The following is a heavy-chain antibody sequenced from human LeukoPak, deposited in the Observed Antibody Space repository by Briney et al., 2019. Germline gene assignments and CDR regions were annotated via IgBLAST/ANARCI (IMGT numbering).Heavy chain of an antibody. Sequence: ASVKVSCKASGYTFTGYYMHWVRQAPGQGLEWMGWINPNSGGTNYAQKFQGRVTMTRDTSIGTAYMELSRLRSDDTAVYYCAKARGAIQLWLVAYFDYWGQGTLVTVSS. CDR2: INPNSGGT. J-gene: IGHJ4*02. D-gene: IGHD5-18*01. V-gene: IGHV1-2*02. CDR1: GYTFTGYY. CDR3: AKARGAIQLWLVAYFDY.